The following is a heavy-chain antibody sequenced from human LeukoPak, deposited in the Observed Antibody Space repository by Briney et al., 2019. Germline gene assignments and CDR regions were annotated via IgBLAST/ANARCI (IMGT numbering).Heavy chain of an antibody. CDR2: IYPGDSDT. V-gene: IGHV5-51*01. J-gene: IGHJ3*02. CDR1: GYSFTSYW. D-gene: IGHD2-15*01. Sequence: GESLKISCKGSGYSFTSYWIGWVRQMPGKGLEWMGIIYPGDSDTRYSPSFQGQVTISADKSISTAYLQWSSLKASDTAMYYCARPCSGGSCYSSYDASDIWGQGTMVTVSS. CDR3: ARPCSGGSCYSSYDASDI.